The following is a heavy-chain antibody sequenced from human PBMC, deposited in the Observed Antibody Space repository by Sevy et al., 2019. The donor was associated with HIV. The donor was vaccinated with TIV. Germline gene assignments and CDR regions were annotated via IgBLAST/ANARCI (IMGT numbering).Heavy chain of an antibody. Sequence: GGSLRLSCAASGFTFSGSAMHWVRQASGKGLEWVGPIRSKANSYATAYAASVKGRFTISRDDSKNTAYLQMNSLKTEDTAVYYGTRLGAQRYGDYVDWGQGTLVTVSS. D-gene: IGHD4-17*01. CDR3: TRLGAQRYGDYVD. V-gene: IGHV3-73*01. J-gene: IGHJ4*02. CDR1: GFTFSGSA. CDR2: IRSKANSYAT.